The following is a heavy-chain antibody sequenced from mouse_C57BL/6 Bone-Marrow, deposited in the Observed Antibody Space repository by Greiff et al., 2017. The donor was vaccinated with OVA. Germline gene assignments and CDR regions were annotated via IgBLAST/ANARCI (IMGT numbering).Heavy chain of an antibody. CDR2: ISSGGSYT. V-gene: IGHV5-6*01. CDR3: ARDPYYYGSSYLYYFGY. CDR1: GFTFSSYG. Sequence: EVQLVESGGDLVKPGGSLKLSCAASGFTFSSYGMSWVRQTPDKRLEWVATISSGGSYTYYPDSVKGRFTISGANAKNTLYLQMSSLKSEDTAMYYCARDPYYYGSSYLYYFGYWGQGTTLTVSS. J-gene: IGHJ2*01. D-gene: IGHD1-1*01.